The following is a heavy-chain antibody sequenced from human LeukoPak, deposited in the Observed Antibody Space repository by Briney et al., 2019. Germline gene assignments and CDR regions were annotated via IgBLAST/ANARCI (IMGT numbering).Heavy chain of an antibody. D-gene: IGHD3-3*01. CDR1: GYRFSNYG. CDR2: ISAYNNNT. Sequence: ASVKVSCKASGYRFSNYGISWVRQAPGQGLEWMGWISAYNNNTNSKFRGRVTMTRDMSTSTVYMELSSLRSEDTAVYYCAREAITIFGVVRTQTTYGPHRFDPWGQGTLVTVSS. J-gene: IGHJ5*02. V-gene: IGHV1-18*01. CDR3: AREAITIFGVVRTQTTYGPHRFDP.